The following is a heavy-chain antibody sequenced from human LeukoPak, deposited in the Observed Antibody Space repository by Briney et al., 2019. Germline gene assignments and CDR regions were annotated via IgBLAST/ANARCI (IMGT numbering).Heavy chain of an antibody. V-gene: IGHV3-30*18. CDR1: GFTFSSYG. J-gene: IGHJ1*01. Sequence: PGGSLRLSCAASGFTFSSYGMPWVRQAPGKGLEWVAVISYDGSNKYYADSVKGRFTISRDNSKNTLYLQMNSLRAEDTAVYYCAKDYDDSSGYYEYFQHWGQGTLVTVSS. CDR3: AKDYDDSSGYYEYFQH. CDR2: ISYDGSNK. D-gene: IGHD3-22*01.